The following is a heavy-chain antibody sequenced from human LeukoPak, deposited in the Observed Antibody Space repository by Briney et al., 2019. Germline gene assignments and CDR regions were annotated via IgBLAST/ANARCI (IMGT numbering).Heavy chain of an antibody. J-gene: IGHJ4*02. CDR1: GCTFINTA. D-gene: IGHD3-16*01. Sequence: GASVKVSCKASGCTFINTAMHWVGQAHGQRREWMGWINTNNGDTKYSQRFQGRLTITSDTSASTAYMEVSSLTSEDMAVYYCAKGVWVGHGREYYLDYWGQGTLVTVSS. CDR3: AKGVWVGHGREYYLDY. V-gene: IGHV1-3*03. CDR2: INTNNGDT.